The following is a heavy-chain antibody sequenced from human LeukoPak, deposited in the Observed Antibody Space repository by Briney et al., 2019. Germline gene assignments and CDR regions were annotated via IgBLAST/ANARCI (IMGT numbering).Heavy chain of an antibody. D-gene: IGHD5-18*01. V-gene: IGHV1-46*01. CDR3: ARDQRTAMVPGHGMDV. CDR2: INPSGGST. J-gene: IGHJ6*02. CDR1: GYTFTGYY. Sequence: GASVKVSCKASGYTFTGYYMHWVRQAPGQGLEWMGIINPSGGSTSYAQKFQGRVTMTRDTSTSTVYMELSSLRSEDTAVYYCARDQRTAMVPGHGMDVWGQGTTVTVSS.